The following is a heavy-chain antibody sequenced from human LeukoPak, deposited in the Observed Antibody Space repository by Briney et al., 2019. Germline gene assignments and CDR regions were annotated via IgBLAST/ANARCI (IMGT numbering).Heavy chain of an antibody. CDR2: IRNDGSDK. D-gene: IGHD3/OR15-3a*01. CDR1: GFTFRTYD. V-gene: IGHV3-30*02. Sequence: GGSLRLSCAASGFTFRTYDMHWVRQAPGKGLEWVAFIRNDGSDKRYAESVKGRFTISRDNSKSTLYLQMNSLRSQDTAVYYCAKLGLDWFDPWGQGTLVTVSS. CDR3: AKLGLDWFDP. J-gene: IGHJ5*02.